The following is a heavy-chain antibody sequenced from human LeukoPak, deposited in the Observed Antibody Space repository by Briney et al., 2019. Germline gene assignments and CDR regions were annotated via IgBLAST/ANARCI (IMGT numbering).Heavy chain of an antibody. CDR2: ISAYNGNT. D-gene: IGHD6-6*01. Sequence: ASVKVSCKASGYTCTSYGISWVRQAPGQGLEWMGWISAYNGNTNYAQKLQGRVTMTTDTSTSTAYLVLRRLRSDDTAVYYCARGIAGRPNWFDPWGQGTLVTVSS. J-gene: IGHJ5*02. CDR3: ARGIAGRPNWFDP. V-gene: IGHV1-18*01. CDR1: GYTCTSYG.